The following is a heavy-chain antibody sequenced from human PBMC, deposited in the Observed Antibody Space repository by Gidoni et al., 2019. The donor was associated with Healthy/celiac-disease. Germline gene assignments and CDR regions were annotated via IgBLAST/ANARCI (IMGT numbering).Heavy chain of an antibody. CDR3: ARERSAQVPAADYYYYYYGMDV. J-gene: IGHJ6*02. CDR1: GGSVSRGSYY. V-gene: IGHV4-61*01. Sequence: QVQLQESGPGLVKPSETLSLTCTVSGGSVSRGSYYWSGIRQPPVKGLEWIGYIYYSGSTNYNPSLKSRVTISVDTSKNQFSLKLSSVTAADTAVYYCARERSAQVPAADYYYYYYGMDVWGQGPTVTVSS. D-gene: IGHD2-2*01. CDR2: IYYSGST.